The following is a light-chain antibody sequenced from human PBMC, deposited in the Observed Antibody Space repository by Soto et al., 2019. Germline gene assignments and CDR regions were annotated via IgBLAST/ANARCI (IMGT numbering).Light chain of an antibody. CDR3: QQFGSSLPIT. J-gene: IGKJ5*01. V-gene: IGKV3-20*01. CDR1: QSVRSMY. Sequence: VVLTRSPGTLSLSPVERATLSCIASQSVRSMYLAWYQQKPGQAPRLLIYDASSRATDIPDRFSGSGSGTDFTITITRLEPEDFAVYYCQQFGSSLPITFGQGTRRRL. CDR2: DAS.